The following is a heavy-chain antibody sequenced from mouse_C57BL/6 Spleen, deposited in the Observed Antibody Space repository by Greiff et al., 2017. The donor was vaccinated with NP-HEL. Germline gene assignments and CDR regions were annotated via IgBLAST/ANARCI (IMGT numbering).Heavy chain of an antibody. CDR1: GYTFTEYT. CDR3: ERHEKGVGNYDDYCAMDY. D-gene: IGHD2-4*01. J-gene: IGHJ4*01. CDR2: FYPGSGSI. Sequence: VQLQQSGAELVKPGASVKLSCKASGYTFTEYTIHWVKQRSGQGLEWIGWFYPGSGSIKYNEKFKDKATLTADKSSSTVYMELSRLTSEDSAVYFCERHEKGVGNYDDYCAMDYWGQGTSVTVSS. V-gene: IGHV1-62-2*01.